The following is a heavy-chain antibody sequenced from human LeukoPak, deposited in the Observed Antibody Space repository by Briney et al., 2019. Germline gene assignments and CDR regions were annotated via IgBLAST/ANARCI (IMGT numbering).Heavy chain of an antibody. J-gene: IGHJ4*02. CDR3: VRDSVRGVDY. Sequence: GGSLRLSCAASGFTFSSYWMHWVPQAPGKGLVWVSRINTDGSSTSYADSVKGRFTISRDNAKNTLSLQMNSLRAEDTAVYYCVRDSVRGVDYWGQGTLVTVSS. CDR1: GFTFSSYW. CDR2: INTDGSST. V-gene: IGHV3-74*01. D-gene: IGHD3-10*01.